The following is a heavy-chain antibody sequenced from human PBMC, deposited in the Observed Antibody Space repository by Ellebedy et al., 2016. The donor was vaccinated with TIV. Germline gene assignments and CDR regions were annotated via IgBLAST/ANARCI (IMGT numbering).Heavy chain of an antibody. Sequence: GESLKISCAASGFTFSSYGMHWVRQAPGKGLEWVSYISSSGSTIYYADSVKGRFTISRDNAKNSLYLQMNSLRAEDTAVYYCGLMVRGGYSPDYWGQGTLVTVSS. V-gene: IGHV3-48*04. D-gene: IGHD3-10*01. CDR3: GLMVRGGYSPDY. J-gene: IGHJ4*02. CDR1: GFTFSSYG. CDR2: ISSSGSTI.